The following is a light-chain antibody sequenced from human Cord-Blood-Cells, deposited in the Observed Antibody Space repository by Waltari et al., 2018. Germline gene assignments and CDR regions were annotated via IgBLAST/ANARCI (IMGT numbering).Light chain of an antibody. Sequence: QSALTQPASVSGSPGQSFTISCTGTSSDVGVYNYVSWYQQHPGKAPKLMIYDVSNRPSGVSNRFSGSKSGNTASLTISGLQAEDEADYYCSSYTSSSTWVFGGGTKLTVL. CDR1: SSDVGVYNY. J-gene: IGLJ3*02. CDR2: DVS. V-gene: IGLV2-14*03. CDR3: SSYTSSSTWV.